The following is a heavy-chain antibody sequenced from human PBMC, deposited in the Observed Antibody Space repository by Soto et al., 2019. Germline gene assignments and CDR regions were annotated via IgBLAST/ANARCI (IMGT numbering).Heavy chain of an antibody. D-gene: IGHD3-22*01. J-gene: IGHJ4*02. CDR3: TTVLFDYYDSSGYLYIDY. CDR1: GFTFMNAW. CDR2: IKSKTDGGTT. Sequence: PWGSLRLSCAASGFTFMNAWISFFRQSPFKRLEWVGRIKSKTDGGTTDYAAPVKGRFTISRDDSKNTLYLQMNSLKTEDTAVYYCTTVLFDYYDSSGYLYIDYWGQGTLVTVSS. V-gene: IGHV3-15*01.